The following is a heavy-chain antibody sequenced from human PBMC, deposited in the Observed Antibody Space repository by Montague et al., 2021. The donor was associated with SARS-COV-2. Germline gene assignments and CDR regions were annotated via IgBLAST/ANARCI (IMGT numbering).Heavy chain of an antibody. CDR1: AGSISTNSYY. CDR3: ARLWDLYGSGSYKNSWFDP. V-gene: IGHV4-39*02. Sequence: SETLSLTCTVSAGSISTNSYYWAWIRQPPGKGLEWIGSISYSGSTYFNPPLESRLTMSVDTSKNHFSLKLSSVTAADTAVYYCARLWDLYGSGSYKNSWFDPWGQGTRVTVSS. D-gene: IGHD3-10*01. J-gene: IGHJ5*02. CDR2: ISYSGST.